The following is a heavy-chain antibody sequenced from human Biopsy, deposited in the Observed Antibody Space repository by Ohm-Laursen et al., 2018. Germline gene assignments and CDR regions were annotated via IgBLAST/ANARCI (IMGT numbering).Heavy chain of an antibody. D-gene: IGHD3-10*01. CDR3: ARRLPLRGFAFDV. CDR2: IYYRGNT. V-gene: IGHV4-59*08. Sequence: TLSLTCTVPGDSITSYFWNWIRQAPGKGLEWIGNIYYRGNTNYSPSLKSRATISLDSSKNQFSLNLNSVTATDTAVYYCARRLPLRGFAFDVWGQGTVVTVS. CDR1: GDSITSYF. J-gene: IGHJ3*01.